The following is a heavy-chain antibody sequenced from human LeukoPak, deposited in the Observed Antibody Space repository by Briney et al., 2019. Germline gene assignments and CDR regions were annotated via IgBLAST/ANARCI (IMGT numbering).Heavy chain of an antibody. CDR1: GFTFSSYA. CDR2: ISGSGGST. J-gene: IGHJ4*02. D-gene: IGHD3-10*01. Sequence: GGSLRLSCAASGFTFSSYAMSWVRQAPGKGLEWVSAISGSGGSTYYADSVKGRFTISRDNAKDTLYLQMNSLRAEDTAMYYCARDWVSGSGSLDSWGQGILVTVSS. CDR3: ARDWVSGSGSLDS. V-gene: IGHV3-23*01.